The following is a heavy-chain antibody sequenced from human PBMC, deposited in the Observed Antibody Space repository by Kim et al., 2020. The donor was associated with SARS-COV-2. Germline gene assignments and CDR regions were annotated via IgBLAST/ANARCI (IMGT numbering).Heavy chain of an antibody. V-gene: IGHV3-21*04. CDR3: ATDPGYCSSTSCYAYYFDY. CDR1: GFTFNSYS. Sequence: GGSLRLSCAASGFTFNSYSMSWVRQAPGKGLEWVSSISNSGIYIYYADSVKGRFTISRDNAKNSLYLQMNSLRAEDTAIYYCATDPGYCSSTSCYAYYFDYWGQGTLVTVSS. CDR2: ISNSGIYI. J-gene: IGHJ4*02. D-gene: IGHD2-2*01.